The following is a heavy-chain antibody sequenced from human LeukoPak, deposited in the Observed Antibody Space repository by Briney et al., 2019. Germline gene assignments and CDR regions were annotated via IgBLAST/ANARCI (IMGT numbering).Heavy chain of an antibody. CDR1: GFTFSSYA. CDR2: ISYDGSNK. J-gene: IGHJ6*04. V-gene: IGHV3-30*04. CDR3: AELGITMIGGV. D-gene: IGHD3-10*02. Sequence: GGSLRLSCAASGFTFSSYAMHWVRQAPGKGLEWVAVISYDGSNKYYADSVKGRFTISRDNSKSSLYLQMNSLRAEDTAVYYCAELGITMIGGVWGKGTTVTISS.